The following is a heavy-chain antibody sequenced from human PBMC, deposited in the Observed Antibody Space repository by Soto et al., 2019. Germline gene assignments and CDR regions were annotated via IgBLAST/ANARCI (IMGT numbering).Heavy chain of an antibody. Sequence: QVQLVQSGAEVKKPGSSVKVSCKASGGTFSSYTISWVRQAPGQGLEWMGRIIPILGIANYAQKFQGRVTITADKSTSTAYMELSSLTSEDTAAYYCARVGLSDNWFDPWGQGTLVTVSS. CDR2: IIPILGIA. D-gene: IGHD1-26*01. J-gene: IGHJ5*02. V-gene: IGHV1-69*02. CDR1: GGTFSSYT. CDR3: ARVGLSDNWFDP.